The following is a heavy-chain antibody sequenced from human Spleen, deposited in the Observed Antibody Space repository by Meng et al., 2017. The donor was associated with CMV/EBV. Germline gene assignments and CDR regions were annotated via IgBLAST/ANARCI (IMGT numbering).Heavy chain of an antibody. CDR2: IYWDDDK. CDR1: GFSLRTHGVS. V-gene: IGHV2-5*02. Sequence: LPLPCPFSGFSLRTHGVSVGWIRQPPGKALEWLALIYWDDDKRYRSSLKSRLTITKDTSKNQVVLTMSNMDPLDTATYYCALPKGDYWGQGILVTVSS. J-gene: IGHJ4*02. CDR3: ALPKGDY.